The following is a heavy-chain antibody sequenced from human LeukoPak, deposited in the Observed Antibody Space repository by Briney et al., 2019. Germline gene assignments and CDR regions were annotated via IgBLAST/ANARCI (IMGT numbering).Heavy chain of an antibody. J-gene: IGHJ6*02. V-gene: IGHV4-61*02. D-gene: IGHD3-16*01. Sequence: SETLSLTCTVSGGSISSGSYYWSWIRQPAGKGLEWIGRIYTSGSTNYNPSLRSRVTISVDTSKNQFSLKPSSVTAADTAVYYCARDWGSDVYGMDVWGQGTTVTVSS. CDR3: ARDWGSDVYGMDV. CDR1: GGSISSGSYY. CDR2: IYTSGST.